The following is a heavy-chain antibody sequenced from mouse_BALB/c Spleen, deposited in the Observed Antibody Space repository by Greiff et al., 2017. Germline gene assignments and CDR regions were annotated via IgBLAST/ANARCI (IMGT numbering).Heavy chain of an antibody. D-gene: IGHD2-3*01. CDR2: ISSGGSP. V-gene: IGHV5-6-5*01. CDR3: ARHYDGYLVDY. CDR1: GFTFSSYA. J-gene: IGHJ4*01. Sequence: EVKLVESGGGLVKPGGSLKLSCAASGFTFSSYAMSWVRQTPEKRLEWVASISSGGSPYYPDSVKGRFPISRDNARNILYLQMSSLRSEDTAMYYCARHYDGYLVDYWGQGTSVTVSS.